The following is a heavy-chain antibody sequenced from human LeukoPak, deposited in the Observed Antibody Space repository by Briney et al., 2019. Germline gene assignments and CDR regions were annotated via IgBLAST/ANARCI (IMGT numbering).Heavy chain of an antibody. J-gene: IGHJ4*02. V-gene: IGHV3-74*01. CDR1: GFTFSSYW. CDR3: AKDNGGGSYFDY. CDR2: ISTDGSDT. D-gene: IGHD1-26*01. Sequence: TGGSLRLPCAASGFTFSSYWMDWVRQAPGKGLVWVSRISTDGSDTTYADSVKGRFTISRDNSKNTLYLQMNSLRAEDTAVYYCAKDNGGGSYFDYWGQGTLVTVSS.